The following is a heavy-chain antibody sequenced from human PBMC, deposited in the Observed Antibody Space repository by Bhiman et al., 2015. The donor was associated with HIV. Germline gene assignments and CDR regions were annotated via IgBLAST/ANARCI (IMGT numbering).Heavy chain of an antibody. D-gene: IGHD6-6*01. CDR3: ARGSSSSLSAERFDP. CDR1: GFSFSSHS. CDR2: ISSSSSYI. J-gene: IGHJ5*02. Sequence: VQLVESGGDVVRPGGSLRLSCATSGFSFSSHSMNWVRQAPGKGLEWVSSISSSSSYIYYADSVKGRFTISRDNAKNSLYLQMNSLRAEDTAVYYCARGSSSSLSAERFDPWGRGTLVTVSP. V-gene: IGHV3-21*01.